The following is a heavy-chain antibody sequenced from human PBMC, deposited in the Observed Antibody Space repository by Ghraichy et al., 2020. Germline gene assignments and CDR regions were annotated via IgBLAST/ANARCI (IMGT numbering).Heavy chain of an antibody. V-gene: IGHV3-7*03. CDR2: IKKDGSEK. CDR1: GFVFNDYW. Sequence: GESLNISCAASGFVFNDYWMTWVRQAPGKAPEWVANIKKDGSEKYYGDSVKGRFTISRDNAKNSLYLQMDSLTVEDTAVYYCARAAWTFDYWGLGTLVTVSS. J-gene: IGHJ4*02. CDR3: ARAAWTFDY. D-gene: IGHD1-1*01.